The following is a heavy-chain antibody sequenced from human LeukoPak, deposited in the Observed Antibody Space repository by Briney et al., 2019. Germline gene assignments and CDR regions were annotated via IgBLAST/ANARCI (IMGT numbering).Heavy chain of an antibody. D-gene: IGHD6-6*01. V-gene: IGHV1-2*04. Sequence: ASVKVSYKASGYTFTGYYMHWVRQAPGQGLEWMGWINPNSGGTNYAQKFQGWVTMTRDTSISTAYMELSRLRSDDTAVYYCARSEYSSSSWYYYYYGMDVWGQGTTVTVSS. CDR1: GYTFTGYY. J-gene: IGHJ6*02. CDR3: ARSEYSSSSWYYYYYGMDV. CDR2: INPNSGGT.